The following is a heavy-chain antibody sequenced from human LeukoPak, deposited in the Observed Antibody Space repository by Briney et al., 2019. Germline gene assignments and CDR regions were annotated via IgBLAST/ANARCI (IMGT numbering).Heavy chain of an antibody. D-gene: IGHD2-2*01. V-gene: IGHV4-34*01. CDR3: ARLGYGNRVSCYGWFDP. J-gene: IGHJ5*02. CDR1: GGSFSGYY. Sequence: SETLSLTCAVYGGSFSGYYWSWIRQPPGKGLEWIGSIYHSGSTYNGPSLKSRVTMSVDTSKNQFSLKLTSVTAADTAVYYCARLGYGNRVSCYGWFDPWGQGTLVTVSS. CDR2: IYHSGST.